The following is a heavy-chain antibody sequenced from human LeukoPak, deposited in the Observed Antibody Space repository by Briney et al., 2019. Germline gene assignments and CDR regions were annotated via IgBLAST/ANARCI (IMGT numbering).Heavy chain of an antibody. J-gene: IGHJ4*02. CDR3: ARGKDYSSSSGLDY. D-gene: IGHD6-6*01. Sequence: ASVKVSCKASGYTFTSYGISWVRQAPGQGLEWMGWISAYNGNTNCAQKLQGRVTMTTDTSTSTAYMELRSLRSDDTAVYYCARGKDYSSSSGLDYWGQGTLVTVSS. V-gene: IGHV1-18*01. CDR2: ISAYNGNT. CDR1: GYTFTSYG.